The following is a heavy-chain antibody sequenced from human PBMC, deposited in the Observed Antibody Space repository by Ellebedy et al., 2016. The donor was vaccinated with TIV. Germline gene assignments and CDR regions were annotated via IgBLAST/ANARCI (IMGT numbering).Heavy chain of an antibody. CDR2: LYYNGNS. V-gene: IGHV4-39*07. CDR3: AKGSEGFDL. CDR1: GDSISSSHHY. J-gene: IGHJ4*02. D-gene: IGHD3-10*01. Sequence: MPSETLSLTCTVSGDSISSSHHYWGWIRQPPGKGLEWIGSLYYNGNSHYGPYLKRRVTMSLDTSKRQFSLKLNSVTAADTAVYYCAKGSEGFDLWGQGTPVTVSS.